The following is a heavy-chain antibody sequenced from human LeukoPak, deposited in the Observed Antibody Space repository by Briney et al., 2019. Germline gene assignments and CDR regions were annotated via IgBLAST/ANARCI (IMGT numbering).Heavy chain of an antibody. CDR2: ISWNSGSI. CDR3: AKVLKDYYDSSGSRGAFDI. V-gene: IGHV3-9*01. CDR1: GFTFDDYA. J-gene: IGHJ3*02. Sequence: GGSLRLSCAASGFTFDDYAMHWVRQAPGKGLEWVSGISWNSGSIGYADFVKGRFTISRDNAKNSLYLQMNSLRAEDTALYYCAKVLKDYYDSSGSRGAFDIWGQGTMVTVSS. D-gene: IGHD3-22*01.